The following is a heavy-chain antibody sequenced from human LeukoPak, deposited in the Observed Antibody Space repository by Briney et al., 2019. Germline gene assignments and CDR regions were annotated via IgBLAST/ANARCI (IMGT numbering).Heavy chain of an antibody. D-gene: IGHD3-22*01. Sequence: SETLSLTCTVSGGSTSSYYWSWIRQPAGKGLEWIGRIYTSGSTNYNPSLKSRVTMSVDTSKNQFSLKLSSVTAADTAVYYCARAPPHYDSSGYYSSDAFDIWGQGTMVTVSS. V-gene: IGHV4-4*07. CDR2: IYTSGST. CDR1: GGSTSSYY. J-gene: IGHJ3*02. CDR3: ARAPPHYDSSGYYSSDAFDI.